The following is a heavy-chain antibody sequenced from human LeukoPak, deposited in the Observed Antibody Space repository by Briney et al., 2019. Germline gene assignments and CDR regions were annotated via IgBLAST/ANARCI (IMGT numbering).Heavy chain of an antibody. J-gene: IGHJ4*02. CDR1: GGSISSYY. CDR2: IYYSGST. CDR3: ACTAAGTVAIFDY. D-gene: IGHD6-13*01. V-gene: IGHV4-59*01. Sequence: SETLSLTCTVSGGSISSYYWSWIRQPPGKGLEWIGYIYYSGSTNYNPSLKSRVTISVDTSKNQFSLKLSSVTAADTAVYYRACTAAGTVAIFDYWGQGTLVTVSS.